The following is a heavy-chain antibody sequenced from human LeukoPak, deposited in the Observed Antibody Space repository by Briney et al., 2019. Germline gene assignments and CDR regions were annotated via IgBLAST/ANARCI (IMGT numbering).Heavy chain of an antibody. V-gene: IGHV3-23*01. CDR2: ISGSGGST. Sequence: GGSLRLSCAASGFTFSSYAMRWVRQAPGKGLEWVSAISGSGGSTYYADSVKGRFPISRDNSKNTLYLQMNSLRAEDMAVYYCAKGSPWEPLDYWGQGTLVTVSS. D-gene: IGHD1-26*01. CDR3: AKGSPWEPLDY. J-gene: IGHJ4*02. CDR1: GFTFSSYA.